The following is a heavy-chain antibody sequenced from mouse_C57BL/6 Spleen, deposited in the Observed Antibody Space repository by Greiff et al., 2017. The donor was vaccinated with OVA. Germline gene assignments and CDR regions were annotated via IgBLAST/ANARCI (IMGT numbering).Heavy chain of an antibody. Sequence: EVKLVESGAELVRPGASVKLSCTASGFNIKDDYMHWVKQRPEQGLEWIGWIDPENGDTEYASKFQGKATITADTSSNTAYLQLCSLTSEDTAVYYCTATAQATFAYWGQGTLVTVSA. CDR2: IDPENGDT. D-gene: IGHD3-2*02. V-gene: IGHV14-4*01. J-gene: IGHJ3*01. CDR1: GFNIKDDY. CDR3: TATAQATFAY.